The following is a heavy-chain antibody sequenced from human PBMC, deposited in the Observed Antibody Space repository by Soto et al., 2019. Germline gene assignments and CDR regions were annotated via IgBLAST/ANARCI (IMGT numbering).Heavy chain of an antibody. CDR3: AKDRERKIDY. Sequence: GGSLRLSCAASGFTFSSYGMHWVRQAPGKGLEWVAVISYDGSNKYYADSVKGRFTISRDNSKNTLYLQMNSLRAEDTAVYYCAKDRERKIDYWGQGTLVTVYS. CDR2: ISYDGSNK. V-gene: IGHV3-30*18. CDR1: GFTFSSYG. J-gene: IGHJ4*02.